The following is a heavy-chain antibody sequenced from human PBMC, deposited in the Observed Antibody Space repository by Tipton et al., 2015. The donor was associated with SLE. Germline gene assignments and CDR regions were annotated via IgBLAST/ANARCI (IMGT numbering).Heavy chain of an antibody. J-gene: IGHJ6*03. CDR3: ARGVAGYYSFCYMDV. V-gene: IGHV4-34*01. Sequence: LRLSCAASGFTFTSYAMSWVRQAPGKGPEWIGGITLGGATDYNPSLKSRVAISVDTSKNHFSLRLTSLIAADTAVYYCARGVAGYYSFCYMDVWGKGTTVTVSS. CDR2: ITLGGAT. CDR1: GFTFTSYA. D-gene: IGHD2-15*01.